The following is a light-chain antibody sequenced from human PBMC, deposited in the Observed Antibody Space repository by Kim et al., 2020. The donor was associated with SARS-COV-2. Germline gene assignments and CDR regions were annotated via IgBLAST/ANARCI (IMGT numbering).Light chain of an antibody. Sequence: GRSITIAFTGTSSDVGGYNYVSGYQQHPGKAPKLMIYDVSKRPSGVSNRFSGSKSGNTASLTISGLQAEDEADYYCSSYTSSSTLVFGGGTQLTVL. CDR3: SSYTSSSTLV. J-gene: IGLJ2*01. CDR2: DVS. V-gene: IGLV2-14*04. CDR1: SSDVGGYNY.